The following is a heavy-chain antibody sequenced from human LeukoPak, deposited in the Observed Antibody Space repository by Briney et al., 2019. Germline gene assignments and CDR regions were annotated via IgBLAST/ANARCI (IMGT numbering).Heavy chain of an antibody. CDR3: ARGDFSYYYDSSGYSNWFDP. CDR2: IYYSGST. D-gene: IGHD3-22*01. V-gene: IGHV4-59*01. CDR1: GGSISSYY. Sequence: PSETLSLTCTVSGGSISSYYWSWIRQPPGKGLEWIGYIYYSGSTNYNPSLKSRVTISVDTSKNQFSLKLSSVTAADTAVYYCARGDFSYYYDSSGYSNWFDPWGQGTLVTVSS. J-gene: IGHJ5*02.